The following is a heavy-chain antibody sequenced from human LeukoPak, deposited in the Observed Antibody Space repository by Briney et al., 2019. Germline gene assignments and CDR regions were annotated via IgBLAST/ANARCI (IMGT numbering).Heavy chain of an antibody. Sequence: GGSLRLSCAASGFTFSSYSMNWVRQAPGKGLEWVSSISSSSSYIYYADSVKGRFTISRDNAKNSLYLQMNSLRDEDTAVYYCAGDLLTYTYGFSDCWGQGTLVTVSS. CDR2: ISSSSSYI. CDR3: AGDLLTYTYGFSDC. D-gene: IGHD5-18*01. V-gene: IGHV3-21*01. CDR1: GFTFSSYS. J-gene: IGHJ4*02.